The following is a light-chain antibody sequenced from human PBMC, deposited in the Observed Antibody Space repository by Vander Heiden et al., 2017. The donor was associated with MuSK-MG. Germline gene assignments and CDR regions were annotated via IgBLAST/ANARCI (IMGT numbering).Light chain of an antibody. CDR1: QGISSY. V-gene: IGKV1-9*01. CDR3: QQLNSYPPGVT. CDR2: AAS. J-gene: IGKJ3*01. Sequence: DIQLTQSPSFLSASVGDRVTITCRASQGISSYLAWYQQKPGKAPKLLIYAASTLQSGVPSRFSGSGSGTEFTLTISSLQPEDFATYYCQQLNSYPPGVTFGHGTKVDIK.